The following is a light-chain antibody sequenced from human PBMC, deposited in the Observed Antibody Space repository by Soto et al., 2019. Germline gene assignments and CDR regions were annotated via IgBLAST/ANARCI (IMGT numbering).Light chain of an antibody. V-gene: IGKV3D-11*01. CDR3: QQRSNWPLLP. CDR2: DAS. J-gene: IGKJ4*02. Sequence: EIVLTQSPATLSLSPGERATLSCRASQGVSSYLAWYQQKPGQAPRLLIYDASNRATGIPARFSGSGPGTDFTLTISSLEPEDFAVYYCQQRSNWPLLPFGGGTNVEIK. CDR1: QGVSSY.